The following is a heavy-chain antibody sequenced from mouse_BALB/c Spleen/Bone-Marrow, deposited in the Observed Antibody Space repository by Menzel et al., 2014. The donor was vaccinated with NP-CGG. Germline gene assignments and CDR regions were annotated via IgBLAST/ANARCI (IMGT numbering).Heavy chain of an antibody. CDR2: IIPSNGRT. Sequence: QVQLQQPGAELVKPGASVKLSCKASGYTFTSYWMHWVKQRPGQGLEWIGEIIPSNGRTNYNEKFKGKATLTADKSSSTAYMQLSSLTSVDSAVYFCARHAYGNSYWYFDVWGAGTTVTVSS. V-gene: IGHV1S81*02. J-gene: IGHJ1*01. CDR3: ARHAYGNSYWYFDV. D-gene: IGHD2-1*01. CDR1: GYTFTSYW.